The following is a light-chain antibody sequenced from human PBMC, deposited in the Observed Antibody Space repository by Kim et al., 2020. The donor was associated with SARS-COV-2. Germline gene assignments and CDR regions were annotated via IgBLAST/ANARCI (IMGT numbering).Light chain of an antibody. CDR2: EGS. Sequence: GHTLTIPCTGTSRDVWRYNLVSWYQQHPGKAPKLMIYEGSKRPSGVSDRFSGSKSGNTASLTISGLQTEDESDYFCCSYAGSDTLVFGGGAQLTVL. V-gene: IGLV2-23*01. CDR1: SRDVWRYNL. CDR3: CSYAGSDTLV. J-gene: IGLJ3*02.